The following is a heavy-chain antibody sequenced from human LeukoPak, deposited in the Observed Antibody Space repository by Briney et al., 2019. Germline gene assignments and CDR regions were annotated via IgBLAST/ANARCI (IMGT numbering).Heavy chain of an antibody. CDR2: IYYSGST. Sequence: PSETLSLTCTVSGGSISSYYWSWIRQPPGKGLEWIGYIYYSGSTNYNPSLKSRVTISVDTSKNQFSLKLSSVTAADTAVYYCARGKLSRWFDYWGQGTLVTVSS. CDR3: ARGKLSRWFDY. D-gene: IGHD2-15*01. J-gene: IGHJ4*02. CDR1: GGSISSYY. V-gene: IGHV4-59*01.